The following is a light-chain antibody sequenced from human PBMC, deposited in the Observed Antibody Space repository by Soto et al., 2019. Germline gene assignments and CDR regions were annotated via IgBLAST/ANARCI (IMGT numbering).Light chain of an antibody. J-gene: IGLJ1*01. CDR1: SSDVGAYNY. CDR3: TSHAGTINFPYI. Sequence: QSVLTQPPSASGSPGQSVTISCTGTSSDVGAYNYVSWYQHHPGKAPKLMVYEVNKPPSGVPDRFSGSKSGNTASLTVSGLQAEDEADYYCTSHAGTINFPYIFGTGTKVTVL. V-gene: IGLV2-8*01. CDR2: EVN.